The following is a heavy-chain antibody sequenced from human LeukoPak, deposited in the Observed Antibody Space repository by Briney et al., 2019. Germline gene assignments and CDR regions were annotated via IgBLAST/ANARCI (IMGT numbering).Heavy chain of an antibody. J-gene: IGHJ5*02. CDR2: IYYSGST. CDR3: ATANWGSGNWFDP. Sequence: SETLSLTCTVSGGSISSSSYYWGWIRQPPGKGLGWIGSIYYSGSTYYNPSLKSRVTISVDTSKNQFSLKLSSVTAADTAVYYCATANWGSGNWFDPWGQGTLVTVSS. D-gene: IGHD7-27*01. CDR1: GGSISSSSYY. V-gene: IGHV4-39*01.